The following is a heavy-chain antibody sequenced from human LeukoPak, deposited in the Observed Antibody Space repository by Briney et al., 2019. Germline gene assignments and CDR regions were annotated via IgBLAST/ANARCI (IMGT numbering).Heavy chain of an antibody. CDR2: ISHGGTT. CDR3: ASITGKRYYYDPRPGNSKYIQH. J-gene: IGHJ1*01. CDR1: GGSISSGTYH. D-gene: IGHD3-22*01. Sequence: SETLSLTCTVSGGSISSGTYHWSWIRQYPGKGLEWIGHISHGGTTYYNPSLKSQVTISLDTSRNHFSLNMNSVTAADTAVYYCASITGKRYYYDPRPGNSKYIQHWGQGTLVTVSS. V-gene: IGHV4-30-4*08.